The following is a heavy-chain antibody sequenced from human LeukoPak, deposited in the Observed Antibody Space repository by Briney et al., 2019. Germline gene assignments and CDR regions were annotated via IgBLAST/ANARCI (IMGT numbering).Heavy chain of an antibody. CDR2: IKEDGSQK. CDR1: GFTFSRYW. D-gene: IGHD3-9*01. Sequence: PGGSLRLSCAASGFTFSRYWMSWVRQAPGKGLEWVANIKEDGSQKYYVDSVKGRFTISRDNTKNSLYLQMNSLRAEDTAVYYCARLRSGYYFDYWGQGTLVTVSS. V-gene: IGHV3-7*01. J-gene: IGHJ4*02. CDR3: ARLRSGYYFDY.